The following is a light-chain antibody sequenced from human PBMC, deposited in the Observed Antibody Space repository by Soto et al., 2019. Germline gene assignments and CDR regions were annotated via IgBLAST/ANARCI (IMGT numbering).Light chain of an antibody. CDR1: QSVSSSN. CDR3: HQYGSSLLT. J-gene: IGKJ4*01. Sequence: EIVLTQSPGTLSLSPGARATLSCRASQSVSSSNLAWYQRKPGQAPRLLIYGASSRATGIPDRFSGSGSGTDFTLTISRLEPEDFSVYYCHQYGSSLLTFGGGTKVDIK. V-gene: IGKV3-20*01. CDR2: GAS.